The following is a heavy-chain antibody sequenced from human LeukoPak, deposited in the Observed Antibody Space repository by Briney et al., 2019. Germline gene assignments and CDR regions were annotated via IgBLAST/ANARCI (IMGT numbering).Heavy chain of an antibody. J-gene: IGHJ6*03. CDR3: ARDALVATAYYYYYMDV. CDR1: GFPFSIYA. CDR2: LSSNGGST. Sequence: GGPLSLSYAASGFPFSIYAMLCVRQAPGKGLEYVSALSSNGGSTYYANSVKGRFTISRDNSKNTLYLQMGSLRAEDMAVYYCARDALVATAYYYYYMDVWGKGTTVTVSS. V-gene: IGHV3-64*01. D-gene: IGHD5-12*01.